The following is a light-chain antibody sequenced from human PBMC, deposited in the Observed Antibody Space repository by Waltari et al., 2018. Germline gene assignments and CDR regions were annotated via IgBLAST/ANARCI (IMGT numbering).Light chain of an antibody. V-gene: IGKV3-20*01. Sequence: ELVLTPSPGLLSLSPGESATLSCRANQSVSSSYLAWYQQKPGQAPRLLIYGASSRATCIPDRFSGSGSGTDFTLTISRLEPEDFAVYYCQQYGGSPLTFGGGTKVEI. J-gene: IGKJ4*01. CDR2: GAS. CDR3: QQYGGSPLT. CDR1: QSVSSSY.